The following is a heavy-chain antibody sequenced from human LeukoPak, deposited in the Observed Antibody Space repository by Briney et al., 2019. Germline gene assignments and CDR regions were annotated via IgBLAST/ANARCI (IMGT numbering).Heavy chain of an antibody. D-gene: IGHD3-3*01. CDR1: GGSISSSSYY. CDR3: ARLDGMYYDFWSGYRLGAFDI. J-gene: IGHJ3*02. V-gene: IGHV4-39*01. Sequence: SETLSLTCTVSGGSISSSSYYWGWIRQPPGKGLEWIGSIYYSGSTYYNPSLKSRVTISVDTSKNQFSLKLSSVTAADTAVYYCARLDGMYYDFWSGYRLGAFDIWGQGTMVTVSS. CDR2: IYYSGST.